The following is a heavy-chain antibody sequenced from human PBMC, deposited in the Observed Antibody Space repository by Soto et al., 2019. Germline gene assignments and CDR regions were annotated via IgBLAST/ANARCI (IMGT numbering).Heavy chain of an antibody. J-gene: IGHJ4*02. V-gene: IGHV3-21*01. CDR3: ARGGPRRDFDY. CDR1: GFTFSSYS. Sequence: GGSLRLSCAASGFTFSSYSMNWVRQAPGKGLEWVSSISSSSSYIYYADSVKGRFTISRDNAKNSLYLQMNSLRAEDTAGYYCARGGPRRDFDYWGQGTLVTVSS. CDR2: ISSSSSYI. D-gene: IGHD3-16*01.